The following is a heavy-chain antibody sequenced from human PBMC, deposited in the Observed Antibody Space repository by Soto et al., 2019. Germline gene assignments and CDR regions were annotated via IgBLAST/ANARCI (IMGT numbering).Heavy chain of an antibody. J-gene: IGHJ6*02. Sequence: QVQLQESGPGLVKPSQTLSLTCTVSGGSINSDDSYWSWLRQPPGRGLEWIGYIYDSETTYYNPSLTSRVTISVATSKNQFSRKLNSVAAADTAVYYCARGRQSEIVAMLASNGMDVWGQGTTVIVSS. CDR2: IYDSETT. D-gene: IGHD5-12*01. CDR1: GGSINSDDSY. CDR3: ARGRQSEIVAMLASNGMDV. V-gene: IGHV4-30-4*01.